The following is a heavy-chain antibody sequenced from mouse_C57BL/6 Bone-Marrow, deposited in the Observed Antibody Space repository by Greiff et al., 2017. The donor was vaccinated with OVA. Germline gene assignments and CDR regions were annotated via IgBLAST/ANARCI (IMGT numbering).Heavy chain of an antibody. D-gene: IGHD2-4*01. CDR1: GFNLKDDY. Sequence: EVQLQQSGAELVRPGASVNLSCTASGFNLKDDYMHWVKEMPAQGLEWIGWIDLENGDTVYASKFQGKATITADTSSNPAYPELSSVTSEDTAVYYGTTGGLRSHWYFDVWGTGTTVTVSS. CDR3: TTGGLRSHWYFDV. J-gene: IGHJ1*03. CDR2: IDLENGDT. V-gene: IGHV14-4*01.